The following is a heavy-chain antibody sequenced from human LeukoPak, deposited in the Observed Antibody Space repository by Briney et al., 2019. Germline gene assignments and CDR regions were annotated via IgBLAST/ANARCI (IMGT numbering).Heavy chain of an antibody. Sequence: SETLSLTCAVYGGSFSGYYWSWIRQPPGKGLEWIGEINHSGSTNYNPSFKSRVTISVDTSKNQFSLKLSSVTAADTAVYYCARDSRRFFDYWGQGTLVTVSS. CDR3: ARDSRRFFDY. V-gene: IGHV4-34*01. CDR2: INHSGST. CDR1: GGSFSGYY. J-gene: IGHJ4*02. D-gene: IGHD2-15*01.